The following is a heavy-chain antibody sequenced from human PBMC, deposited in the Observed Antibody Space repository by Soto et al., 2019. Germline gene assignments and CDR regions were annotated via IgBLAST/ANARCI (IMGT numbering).Heavy chain of an antibody. CDR3: ARDAGYCNSVSCYPYNMDV. CDR1: GESISSGDHY. V-gene: IGHV4-30-4*01. CDR2: IYYSGNT. Sequence: TLSLTCTVSGESISSGDHYWSWVRQSPGEGLEWIGFIYYSGNTYYNPSLKSRVSMSVDTSNNQFSLKLNSVTAADTAVYYCARDAGYCNSVSCYPYNMDVWGQGXTVTVYS. D-gene: IGHD2-15*01. J-gene: IGHJ6*02.